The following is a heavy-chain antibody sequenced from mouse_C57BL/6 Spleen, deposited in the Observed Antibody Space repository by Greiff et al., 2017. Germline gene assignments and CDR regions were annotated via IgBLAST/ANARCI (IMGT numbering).Heavy chain of an antibody. J-gene: IGHJ4*01. CDR1: GFTFSDYG. CDR3: ARGYYYAMDY. V-gene: IGHV5-17*01. Sequence: EVKLVESGGGLVKPGGSLKLSCAASGFTFSDYGMHWVRQAPEKGLVWVAYISSGSSTIYYADTVKGRFTISRDNAKNTLFLQMTSLRSEDTAMYYCARGYYYAMDYWGQGTSVTVSS. CDR2: ISSGSSTI.